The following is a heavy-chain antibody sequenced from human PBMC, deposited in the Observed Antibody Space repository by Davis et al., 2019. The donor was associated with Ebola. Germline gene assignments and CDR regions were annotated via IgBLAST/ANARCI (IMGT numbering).Heavy chain of an antibody. V-gene: IGHV1-46*01. D-gene: IGHD3-22*01. Sequence: ASVKVSCKASGGPFSSYAISWVRQAPGQGLEWMGIINPSGGSTSYAQKFQGRVTMTRDTSTSTVYMELSSLRSEDTAVYYCAREKIVVVITEPYYYYYGMDVWGKGTTVTVSS. CDR3: AREKIVVVITEPYYYYYGMDV. CDR1: GGPFSSYA. J-gene: IGHJ6*04. CDR2: INPSGGST.